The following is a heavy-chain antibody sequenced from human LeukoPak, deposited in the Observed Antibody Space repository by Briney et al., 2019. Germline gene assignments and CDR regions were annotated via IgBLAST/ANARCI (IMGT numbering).Heavy chain of an antibody. V-gene: IGHV4-39*01. Sequence: SETLSLTCTVSGGSISSRSYYWGWIRQPPGKGLEWFGSIYYSGSTYYSPSLKSRVTISVDTSKNQFSLKLSSVTAADTAVYYCANLYCTNGVCYTAAFDIWGQGTMVTVSS. J-gene: IGHJ3*02. CDR2: IYYSGST. D-gene: IGHD2-8*01. CDR1: GGSISSRSYY. CDR3: ANLYCTNGVCYTAAFDI.